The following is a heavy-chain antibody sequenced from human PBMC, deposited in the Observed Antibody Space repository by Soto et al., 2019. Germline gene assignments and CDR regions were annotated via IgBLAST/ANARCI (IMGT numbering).Heavy chain of an antibody. CDR1: GFTFSSYG. Sequence: GGSLRLSCAASGFTFSSYGVHWVRQAPGKGLEWVAVISYDGSNKYYADSVKGRFTISRDNSKNTLYLQMNSLRAEDTAVYYCAKDRRSSSPYYYYYGMDVWGQGTTVTV. J-gene: IGHJ6*02. V-gene: IGHV3-30*18. D-gene: IGHD6-13*01. CDR2: ISYDGSNK. CDR3: AKDRRSSSPYYYYYGMDV.